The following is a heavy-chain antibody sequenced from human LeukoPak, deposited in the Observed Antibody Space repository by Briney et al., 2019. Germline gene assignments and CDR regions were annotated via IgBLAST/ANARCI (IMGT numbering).Heavy chain of an antibody. D-gene: IGHD6-13*01. V-gene: IGHV3-74*01. CDR2: TNIDGAST. J-gene: IGHJ4*02. CDR3: ARGTSITAGIDY. Sequence: PGGSLRLSCAASGFAFNNYWMFWVRQAPGKGLVWISQTNIDGASTTYGDPAKGRFTASRDNAKSILYLRLNSLGVEDTAVYYCARGTSITAGIDYWGQGTLVTVSS. CDR1: GFAFNNYW.